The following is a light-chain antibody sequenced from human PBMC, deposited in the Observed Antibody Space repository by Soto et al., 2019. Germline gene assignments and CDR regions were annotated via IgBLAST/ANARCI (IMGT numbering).Light chain of an antibody. J-gene: IGLJ1*01. CDR3: QSYDNSLSGHV. V-gene: IGLV1-40*01. CDR2: GNT. Sequence: QSVLTQPPSVSGAPGQRVTISCTGRSSNIGAGYDVHWYQQLPGTAPKLLIYGNTNRPSGVPDRFSGSKSGTSASLAITGLQAEDEADYYCQSYDNSLSGHVFGTGTKAPS. CDR1: SSNIGAGYD.